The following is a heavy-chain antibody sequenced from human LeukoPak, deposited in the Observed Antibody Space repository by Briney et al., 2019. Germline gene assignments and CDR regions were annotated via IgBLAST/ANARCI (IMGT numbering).Heavy chain of an antibody. Sequence: ASVTVSCKASVYTFTSYGISWVRQAPGQGLEWMGWISAYNGNTNYAQKLQGRVTMTTDTSTSTAYMELRSLRSDDTAVYYCARDNQWELRVVPSFDYWGQGTLVTVSS. V-gene: IGHV1-18*01. CDR1: VYTFTSYG. CDR3: ARDNQWELRVVPSFDY. CDR2: ISAYNGNT. J-gene: IGHJ4*02. D-gene: IGHD1-26*01.